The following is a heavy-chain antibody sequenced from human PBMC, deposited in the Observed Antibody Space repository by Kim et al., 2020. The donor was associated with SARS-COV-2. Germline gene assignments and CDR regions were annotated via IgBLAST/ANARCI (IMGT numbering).Heavy chain of an antibody. CDR2: A. V-gene: IGHV1-46*01. CDR3: ARGLRTAVFDY. D-gene: IGHD4-17*01. Sequence: AAYAQRCQGRVTMTRDTSTSTVYMELSSLRSEDTAVYSCARGLRTAVFDYWGQGTLVTVSS. J-gene: IGHJ4*02.